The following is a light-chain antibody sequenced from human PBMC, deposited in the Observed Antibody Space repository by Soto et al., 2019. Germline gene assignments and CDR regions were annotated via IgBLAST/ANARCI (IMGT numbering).Light chain of an antibody. CDR3: QQYGNSPT. CDR2: DAS. CDR1: QSVSSSY. V-gene: IGKV3-20*01. J-gene: IGKJ1*01. Sequence: DIVLTQSPGTLSLSPVERATLSCRASQSVSSSYVAWYQQKPGQSPRLLIYDASSRATGIPDRFSGSESGTDFTLTISRLEPEDFAMYYCQQYGNSPTCGQGTKGDIK.